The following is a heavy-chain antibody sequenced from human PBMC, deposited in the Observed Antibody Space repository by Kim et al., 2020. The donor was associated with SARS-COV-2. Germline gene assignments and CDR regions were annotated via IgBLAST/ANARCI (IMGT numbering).Heavy chain of an antibody. V-gene: IGHV4-34*01. CDR1: GGSFSGYY. Sequence: SETLSLTCAVYGGSFSGYYWSWIRQPPGKGLEWIGEINHSGSTNYNPSLKSRVTISVDTSKNQFSLKLSSVTAADTAVYYCARERGVCSSTSCYIDYWGQGTLVTVSS. D-gene: IGHD2-2*02. CDR2: INHSGST. CDR3: ARERGVCSSTSCYIDY. J-gene: IGHJ4*02.